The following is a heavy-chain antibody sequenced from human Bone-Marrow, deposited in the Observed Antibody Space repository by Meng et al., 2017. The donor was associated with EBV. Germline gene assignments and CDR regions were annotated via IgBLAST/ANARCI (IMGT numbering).Heavy chain of an antibody. Sequence: QVQLVESGGGVVQPGRSLRLSCAASGFTFSSYGMPWVRQAPGKGLEWVAVISYDGSNKYYADSVKGRFTISRDNSKNTLYLQMNSLRAEDTAVYYCARGLLWFGSEPTQVDYWGQGTLFTVSS. CDR1: GFTFSSYG. CDR3: ARGLLWFGSEPTQVDY. V-gene: IGHV3-30*03. J-gene: IGHJ4*02. D-gene: IGHD3-10*01. CDR2: ISYDGSNK.